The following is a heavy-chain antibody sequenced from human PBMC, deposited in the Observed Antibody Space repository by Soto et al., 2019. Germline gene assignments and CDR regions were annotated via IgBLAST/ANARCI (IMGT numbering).Heavy chain of an antibody. CDR2: DSYSGIT. D-gene: IGHD3-9*01. CDR3: ARLVSPGYFDY. V-gene: IGHV4-59*11. J-gene: IGHJ4*02. Sequence: SETLSLTCSVTGGSISSHHWSWIRQPPGKGLEWIAYDSYSGITNYNPSLKSRVTISVDRSKNQFSLNLSSVTAADTAVYYCARLVSPGYFDYWGQGTLVTVSS. CDR1: GGSISSHH.